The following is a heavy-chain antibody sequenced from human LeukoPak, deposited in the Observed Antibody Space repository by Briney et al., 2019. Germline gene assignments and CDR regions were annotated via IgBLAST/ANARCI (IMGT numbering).Heavy chain of an antibody. D-gene: IGHD2-15*01. CDR1: GFTVSSNY. Sequence: GGSLRLSCAASGFTVSSNYMSWVRQAPGKGLEWVSVIYSGGNTYYADSVKGRFTISRDNSKNMLHLQMNSLRAEDTAVYYCARSYCSGGSCFPTYFQHWGQGTLATVSS. CDR3: ARSYCSGGSCFPTYFQH. V-gene: IGHV3-53*01. CDR2: IYSGGNT. J-gene: IGHJ1*01.